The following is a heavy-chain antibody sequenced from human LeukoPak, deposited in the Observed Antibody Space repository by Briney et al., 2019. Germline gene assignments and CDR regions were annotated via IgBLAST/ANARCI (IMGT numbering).Heavy chain of an antibody. Sequence: PGGSLRLSCEASAFTFSAYGMHWVRQTPGKGLEWVAFIRFDGINKYYADSVKGRFTISRDNSKNTLYLEMNSLIPEDTALYYCAELGITMIGGVWGKGTTVTISS. V-gene: IGHV3-30*02. CDR2: IRFDGINK. D-gene: IGHD3-10*02. J-gene: IGHJ6*04. CDR3: AELGITMIGGV. CDR1: AFTFSAYG.